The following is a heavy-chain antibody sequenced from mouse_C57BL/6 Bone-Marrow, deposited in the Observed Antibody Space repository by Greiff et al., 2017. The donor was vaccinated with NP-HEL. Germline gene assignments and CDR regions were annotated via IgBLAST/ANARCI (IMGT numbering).Heavy chain of an antibody. V-gene: IGHV3-8*01. Sequence: VQLKQSGPGLAKPSQTLSLTCSVTGYSITSDYWNWIRKFPGNKLEYMGYISYSGSTYYNPSLKSRISITRDTSKNQYYLQLNSVTTEDTATYYCARQLLLRPGYFDVWGTGTTVTVSS. CDR1: GYSITSDY. CDR2: ISYSGST. CDR3: ARQLLLRPGYFDV. D-gene: IGHD1-1*01. J-gene: IGHJ1*03.